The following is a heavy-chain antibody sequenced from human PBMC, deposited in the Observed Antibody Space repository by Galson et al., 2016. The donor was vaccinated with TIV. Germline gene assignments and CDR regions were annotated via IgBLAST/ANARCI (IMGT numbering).Heavy chain of an antibody. Sequence: SLRLSCAASGLTFSSYGMHWVRQAPGKGLEWVAGIWYDGSKKNYADSVKGRFTISGDNSKNTVYLQMESLRAEDTAVYYCARDQNYYDSSGYHLGRWDGGFDIWGQGTMVTVSS. J-gene: IGHJ3*02. D-gene: IGHD3-22*01. CDR1: GLTFSSYG. CDR2: IWYDGSKK. V-gene: IGHV3-33*01. CDR3: ARDQNYYDSSGYHLGRWDGGFDI.